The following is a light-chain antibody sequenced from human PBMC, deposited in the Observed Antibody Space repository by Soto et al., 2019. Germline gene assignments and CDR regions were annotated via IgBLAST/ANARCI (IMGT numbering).Light chain of an antibody. J-gene: IGKJ5*01. CDR3: QQRSNWPPVIT. CDR1: QSVSNS. V-gene: IGKV3-11*01. Sequence: EIVLTQSPATLSLSPGERATLSCRASQSVSNSLAWYQQKPGQAPSLLIYDASSRATGIPARFSGSGSGTDFTLTISSLEPEDFAVYYCQQRSNWPPVITFGQGTRLDIK. CDR2: DAS.